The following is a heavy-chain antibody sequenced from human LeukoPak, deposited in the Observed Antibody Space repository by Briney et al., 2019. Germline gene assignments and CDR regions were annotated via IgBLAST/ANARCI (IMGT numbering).Heavy chain of an antibody. J-gene: IGHJ3*01. CDR3: AKRRLEDSGTYGGGFDF. Sequence: PGGSLRLSCAASGFIFSNYDMYWVRQAPGKGPEWVAVMSRDVSHKYYADFVKGRFTISRDNSKNTLHLQMDTLRVEDTAVYYCAKRRLEDSGTYGGGFDFWGQGTKVTVSS. V-gene: IGHV3-30*18. CDR1: GFIFSNYD. CDR2: MSRDVSHK. D-gene: IGHD4-23*01.